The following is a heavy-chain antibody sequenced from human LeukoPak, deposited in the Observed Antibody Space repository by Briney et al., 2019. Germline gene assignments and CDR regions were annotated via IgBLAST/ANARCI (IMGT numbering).Heavy chain of an antibody. CDR2: IFYSGNP. Sequence: SETLSLTCTVSGGSISSSSYYWDWIRQAPGKRLEWIGNIFYSGNPLYNPSLKSRVTISVDTSKNHFSLKLSSVTAADTAVYYCARASYDFWSGYLQIYFDYWGQGTLVTVSS. CDR1: GGSISSSSYY. CDR3: ARASYDFWSGYLQIYFDY. D-gene: IGHD3-3*01. J-gene: IGHJ4*02. V-gene: IGHV4-39*02.